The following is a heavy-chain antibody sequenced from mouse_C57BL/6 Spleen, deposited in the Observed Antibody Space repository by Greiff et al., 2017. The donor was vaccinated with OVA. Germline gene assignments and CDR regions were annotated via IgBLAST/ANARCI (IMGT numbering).Heavy chain of an antibody. Sequence: VQLQQSGAELVRPGSSVKLSCKASGYTFTSYWMDWVKQRPGQGLEWIGNIYPSDSETHYNQKFKDKATLTVDKSSSTAYMQLSSLTSEDSAVYYCARPGSRAGYFDVWGTGTTVTVSS. D-gene: IGHD1-1*01. CDR2: IYPSDSET. CDR3: ARPGSRAGYFDV. J-gene: IGHJ1*03. V-gene: IGHV1-61*01. CDR1: GYTFTSYW.